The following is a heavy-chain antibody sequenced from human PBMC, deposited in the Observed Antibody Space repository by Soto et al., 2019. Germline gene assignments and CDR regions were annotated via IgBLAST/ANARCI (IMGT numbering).Heavy chain of an antibody. CDR1: GVTFSSYA. D-gene: IGHD2-2*01. J-gene: IGHJ4*02. CDR2: ISYDGSNK. CDR3: ARYCSLTNCSDAY. Sequence: QVQLVESGGGVVQPGRSLRLSCAASGVTFSSYAMHWVRQAPGKGLEWVAVISYDGSNKYYAESVKGRFTISRDNSKNTLYVQMNSLRAEDTAVYYGARYCSLTNCSDAYWGEGTLVTVSS. V-gene: IGHV3-30-3*01.